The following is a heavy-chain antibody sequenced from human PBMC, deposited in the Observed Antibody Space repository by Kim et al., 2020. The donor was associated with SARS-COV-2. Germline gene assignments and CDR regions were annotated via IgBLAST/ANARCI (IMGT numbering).Heavy chain of an antibody. J-gene: IGHJ2*01. V-gene: IGHV3-23*01. CDR3: AKGVGWYFDL. CDR2: ISGSGGNT. Sequence: GGSLRLSCAASGFTFSNYAMSWVRQAPGKGLEWVSAISGSGGNTFYADSVKGRFTISRDNSKNTLYLQMNSLRAEDTAVYYCAKGVGWYFDLWGRGTLVTGSS. CDR1: GFTFSNYA.